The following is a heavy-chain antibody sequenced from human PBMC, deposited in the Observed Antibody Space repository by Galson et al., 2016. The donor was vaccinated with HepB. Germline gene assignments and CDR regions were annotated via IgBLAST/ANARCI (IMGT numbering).Heavy chain of an antibody. Sequence: SETLSLTCTVSGGSVXXXAFXXXWXXXPPXXXLEXXXTVXXDGXXXYSXXLRSRVTISIDTSKXQFSRXLTSVTAADXAMYYCARKIYYFDHWGQGALVTVS. CDR2: VXXDGXX. CDR1: GGSVXXXAFX. V-gene: IGHV4-39*01. CDR3: ARKIYYFDH. D-gene: IGHD3-3*01. J-gene: IGHJ4*02.